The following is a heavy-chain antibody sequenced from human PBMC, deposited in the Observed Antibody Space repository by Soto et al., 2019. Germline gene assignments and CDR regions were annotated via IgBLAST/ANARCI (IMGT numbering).Heavy chain of an antibody. D-gene: IGHD6-13*01. Sequence: QVQLQESGPGLVKPSETLSLTCTVSGGSISSYYWSWIRQPPGKGLEWIGYIYYSGSTNYNASLKSRVTISVDTSKNQFSLKLSSVTAADTAVYYCARRRIAAAYFDYWGQGTLVTVSS. CDR3: ARRRIAAAYFDY. CDR2: IYYSGST. J-gene: IGHJ4*02. CDR1: GGSISSYY. V-gene: IGHV4-59*08.